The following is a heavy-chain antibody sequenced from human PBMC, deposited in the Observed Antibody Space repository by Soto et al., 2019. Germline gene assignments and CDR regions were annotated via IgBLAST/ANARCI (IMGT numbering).Heavy chain of an antibody. CDR3: ARDRVYYYDNSGYYNFDY. V-gene: IGHV3-30-3*01. D-gene: IGHD3-22*01. CDR2: VSYDGSKQ. CDR1: GFTFSNYA. Sequence: ESVGGVVQPGRSLRVSCAASGFTFSNYAMHWVRQAPGKGLEWVAVVSYDGSKQFYADSVEGRFTISRDSSKSTLYLHMDNLRDEDTAVYYCARDRVYYYDNSGYYNFDYWGQGTLVTVSS. J-gene: IGHJ4*02.